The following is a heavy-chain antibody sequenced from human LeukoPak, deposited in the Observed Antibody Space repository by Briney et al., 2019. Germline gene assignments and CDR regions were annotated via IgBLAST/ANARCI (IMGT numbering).Heavy chain of an antibody. J-gene: IGHJ5*02. Sequence: GASVKVSCKASGYTFTSYGISWVRQAPGQGLEWMGWISAYNGNTNYAQKLQGRVTMTADTSTSTAYMELRSLRSDDSAVYYCARITPPRVNWFDPWGQGTLVTVSS. D-gene: IGHD1-14*01. V-gene: IGHV1-18*01. CDR3: ARITPPRVNWFDP. CDR1: GYTFTSYG. CDR2: ISAYNGNT.